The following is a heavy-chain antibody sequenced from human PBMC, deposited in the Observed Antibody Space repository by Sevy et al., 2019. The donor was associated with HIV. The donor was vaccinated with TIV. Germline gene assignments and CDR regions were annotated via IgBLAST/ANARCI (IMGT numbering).Heavy chain of an antibody. D-gene: IGHD6-6*01. CDR3: ARGLAALPGYYYGMDV. Sequence: GGSLRLSCAASGFTFSSYGMHWVRQTPGKGLEWVGVIWYDGSKKKYGDSVKGRFTISRDNSKNTLYLQMNSLRAEDTAVYYCARGLAALPGYYYGMDVWGQGTTVTVSS. CDR2: IWYDGSKK. J-gene: IGHJ6*02. V-gene: IGHV3-33*01. CDR1: GFTFSSYG.